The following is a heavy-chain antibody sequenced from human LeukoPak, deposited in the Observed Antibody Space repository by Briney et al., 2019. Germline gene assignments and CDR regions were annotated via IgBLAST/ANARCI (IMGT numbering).Heavy chain of an antibody. Sequence: ASVKVSCKASGYTFTSYGISWVRQAPGQGLEWMGWISAYNGNTNYAQKLQGSVTMTTDTSTSTAYMELRSLRSDDTAVYYCARGLGLVVVITTTYFDYWGQGTLGTGAS. CDR3: ARGLGLVVVITTTYFDY. CDR1: GYTFTSYG. V-gene: IGHV1-18*01. CDR2: ISAYNGNT. J-gene: IGHJ4*02. D-gene: IGHD3-22*01.